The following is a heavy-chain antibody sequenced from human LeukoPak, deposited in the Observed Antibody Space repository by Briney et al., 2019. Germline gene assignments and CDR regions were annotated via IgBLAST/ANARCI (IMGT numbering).Heavy chain of an antibody. Sequence: ASAKASCKASGYTLTGDDMPWARQAPGQGIDWMGCINPNSGRTNYAQKFQGMVTTTRDTSISTAYMELSRLRPDDTSVYSCARDPGYYYGMDVWGQGTTVSVSS. CDR3: ARDPGYYYGMDV. CDR1: GYTLTGDD. V-gene: IGHV1-2*02. J-gene: IGHJ6*02. CDR2: INPNSGRT.